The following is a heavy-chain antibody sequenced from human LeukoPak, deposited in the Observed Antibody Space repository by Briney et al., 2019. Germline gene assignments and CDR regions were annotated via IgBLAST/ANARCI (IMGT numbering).Heavy chain of an antibody. CDR1: GGSVSSGSYY. V-gene: IGHV4-61*01. D-gene: IGHD3-22*01. J-gene: IGHJ4*02. CDR3: ARDRRNYYDSSGYYAYFDY. CDR2: IYYSGST. Sequence: PSETLSLTCTVSGGSVSSGSYYWSWIRQPPGKGLEWIGYIYYSGSTNYNPSLKSRGTISVDTSKNQFSLKLSSVTAADTAVYYCARDRRNYYDSSGYYAYFDYWGQGTLVTVSS.